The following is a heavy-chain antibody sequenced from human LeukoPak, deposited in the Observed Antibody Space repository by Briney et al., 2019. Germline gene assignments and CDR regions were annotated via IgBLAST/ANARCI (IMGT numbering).Heavy chain of an antibody. CDR3: ARGTNPRYFQH. CDR1: GYSSTSYW. V-gene: IGHV5-51*01. J-gene: IGHJ1*01. D-gene: IGHD1-1*01. CDR2: IYPGDSDT. Sequence: GQSLKISCKVSGYSSTSYWIGWVRQMPGQDLEWMGIIYPGDSDTRYSPSFQGQVTISADKSISTAYLQWSSLKASDTAMYYCARGTNPRYFQHWGQGTLVTVSS.